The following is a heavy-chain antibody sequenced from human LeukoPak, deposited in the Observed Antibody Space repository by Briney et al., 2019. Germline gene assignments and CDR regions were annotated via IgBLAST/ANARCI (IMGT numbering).Heavy chain of an antibody. CDR1: GFTFSSYW. J-gene: IGHJ6*04. CDR2: IKQDGSEK. CDR3: ARSLPRGKLGTPFDQPYYYYYGMDV. V-gene: IGHV3-7*03. D-gene: IGHD2-2*01. Sequence: GGSLRLSCAASGFTFSSYWMSWVRQAPGKGLEWVANIKQDGSEKYYVDSVKGRFTISRDNAKNSLYLQMNSLRAEGTAVYYCARSLPRGKLGTPFDQPYYYYYGMDVWGKGTTVTVSS.